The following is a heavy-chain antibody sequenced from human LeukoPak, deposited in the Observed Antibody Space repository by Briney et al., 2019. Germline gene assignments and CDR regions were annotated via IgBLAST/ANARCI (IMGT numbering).Heavy chain of an antibody. V-gene: IGHV4-34*01. Sequence: SETLSLTCAVYGGSFSGYYWSWIRQPPGKGLEWIGEINHSGSTNYNPSLKSRVTISVDTSKNQFSLKLSSVTAADTAVYYCATLPYDPWGQGTLVTVSS. J-gene: IGHJ5*02. CDR2: INHSGST. CDR1: GGSFSGYY. CDR3: ATLPYDP.